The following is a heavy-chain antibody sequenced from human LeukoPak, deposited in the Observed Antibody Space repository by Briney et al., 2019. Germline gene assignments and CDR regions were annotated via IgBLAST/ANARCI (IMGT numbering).Heavy chain of an antibody. D-gene: IGHD5-18*01. V-gene: IGHV3-23*01. CDR1: GFTFNIYA. CDR2: ISGSGVST. J-gene: IGHJ4*02. CDR3: AKDHMSSPVTYGYSFDS. Sequence: GGSLRLSCAASGFTFNIYAMNWVRQAPGKGLEWVAAISGSGVSTRDADSVKGRFTISRDNSKNTLYLQMSSLRAEDTAVYYCAKDHMSSPVTYGYSFDSWGQGTLVTVS.